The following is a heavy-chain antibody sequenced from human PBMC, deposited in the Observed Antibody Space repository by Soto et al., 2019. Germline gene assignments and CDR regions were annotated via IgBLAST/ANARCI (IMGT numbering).Heavy chain of an antibody. D-gene: IGHD5-12*01. CDR3: ARHPYSCYDLSDNWFDP. J-gene: IGHJ5*02. CDR2: INPNSGGT. V-gene: IGHV1-2*04. CDR1: GYTFTGYY. Sequence: QVQLVQSGAEVKKPGASLKVSCKASGYTFTGYYMHWVRQAPGQGLEWMGWINPNSGGTNYAQKFQGWVTMTRDTSISTAYMELSRLRSDDTAVYYCARHPYSCYDLSDNWFDPCGQGTLVTVSS.